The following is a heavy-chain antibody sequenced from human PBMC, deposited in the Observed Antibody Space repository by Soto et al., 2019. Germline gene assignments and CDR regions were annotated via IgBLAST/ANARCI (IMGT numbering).Heavy chain of an antibody. CDR3: ARERTPDAFDI. J-gene: IGHJ3*02. CDR1: GFTFSNYE. CDR2: ISSSGSTM. V-gene: IGHV3-48*03. Sequence: GSLRLSCAASGFTFSNYEMNWVRQAPGKGLEWVSYISSSGSTMYYAESVKGRFTISRDNAKNSLYLQMSSLRAEDTAVYYCARERTPDAFDIWGQGTMVTVSS. D-gene: IGHD2-2*01.